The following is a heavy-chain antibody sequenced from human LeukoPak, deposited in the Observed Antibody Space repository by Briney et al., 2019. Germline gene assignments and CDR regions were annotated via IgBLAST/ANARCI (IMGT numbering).Heavy chain of an antibody. J-gene: IGHJ4*02. D-gene: IGHD6-13*01. CDR3: AREEVIAAAGPTLDY. CDR1: GNTFTGYH. CDR2: INPNSGGT. V-gene: IGHV1-2*02. Sequence: ASVKVSCKAHGNTFTGYHIHWVRQAPGQGLEWMGWINPNSGGTNYAEKFQGRVTMTRDTSISTAYMELSRLRSDDTAVFYCAREEVIAAAGPTLDYWGQGALVTVSS.